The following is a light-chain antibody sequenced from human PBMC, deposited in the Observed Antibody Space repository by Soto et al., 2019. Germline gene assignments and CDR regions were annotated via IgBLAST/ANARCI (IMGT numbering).Light chain of an antibody. V-gene: IGLV4-69*01. CDR2: LNSDGSH. CDR1: SGHSSYA. J-gene: IGLJ2*01. CDR3: QTWGTGIVV. Sequence: QSVLTQSPSASASLGASVKLTCTLSSGHSSYAIAWHQQQPEKGPRYLMKLNSDGSHSTGDEIPDRFSGSSSGAERYLTISSLQSEDEADYYCQTWGTGIVVFGGVTKLTVL.